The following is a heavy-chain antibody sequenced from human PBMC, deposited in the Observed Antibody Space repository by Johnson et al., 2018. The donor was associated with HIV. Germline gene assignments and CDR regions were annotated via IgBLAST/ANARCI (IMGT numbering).Heavy chain of an antibody. V-gene: IGHV3-66*02. J-gene: IGHJ3*02. Sequence: VQLVESGGGVVQPGRSLRLSCAASGFTVSSNYMSWVRQAPGKGLEWVSVIYSGGSTYYADSVKGRFTISRDNSKNTLYLQMNSLRAEDTAVYYCATSMGATALAFDIWGQGTMVTVSS. CDR2: IYSGGST. CDR3: ATSMGATALAFDI. D-gene: IGHD1-26*01. CDR1: GFTVSSNY.